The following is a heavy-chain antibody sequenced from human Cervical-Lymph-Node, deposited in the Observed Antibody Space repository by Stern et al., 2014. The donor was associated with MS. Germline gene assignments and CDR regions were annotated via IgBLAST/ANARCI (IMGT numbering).Heavy chain of an antibody. D-gene: IGHD4-11*01. CDR2: ISYDGNSK. Sequence: VQLVESRGGVVQPGRSLRLSCAASGFTFSNYGMHWVRQAPGKGLEWVAVISYDGNSKYYADFVKGRFTISRDNSKNTLYLQMNSLKAEDTAVYSCARDPYSNYVMHGMDVWGQGTTVTVSS. CDR3: ARDPYSNYVMHGMDV. J-gene: IGHJ6*02. CDR1: GFTFSNYG. V-gene: IGHV3-30*03.